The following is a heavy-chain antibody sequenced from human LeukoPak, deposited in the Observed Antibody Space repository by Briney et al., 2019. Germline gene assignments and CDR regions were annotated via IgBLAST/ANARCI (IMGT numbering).Heavy chain of an antibody. CDR1: GFTFSSYG. CDR3: AKDEEESITGGNWFDP. J-gene: IGHJ5*02. V-gene: IGHV3-30*18. CDR2: ISYDGSNK. Sequence: GGSLRLSCAASGFTFSSYGMHWVRQAPGKGLEWVAVISYDGSNKYYADSVKGRVTISRDNSKNTLYLQINNLKGENRAVYYCAKDEEESITGGNWFDPWGQGTLVTVSS. D-gene: IGHD1-14*01.